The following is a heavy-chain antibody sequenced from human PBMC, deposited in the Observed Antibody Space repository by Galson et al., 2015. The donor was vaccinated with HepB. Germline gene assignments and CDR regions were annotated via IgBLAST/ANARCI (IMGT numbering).Heavy chain of an antibody. CDR3: AKDMFEGGYCSSTSCAPSPFDY. D-gene: IGHD2-2*01. V-gene: IGHV3-9*01. J-gene: IGHJ4*02. CDR1: GFTFDDYA. CDR2: ISWNSGSL. Sequence: SLRLSCAASGFTFDDYAMHWVRQAPGKGLEWVSGISWNSGSLGYADSVKGRFTISRDNAKNSLYLQMNSLRAEDTALYYCAKDMFEGGYCSSTSCAPSPFDYWCQGTLGTGSS.